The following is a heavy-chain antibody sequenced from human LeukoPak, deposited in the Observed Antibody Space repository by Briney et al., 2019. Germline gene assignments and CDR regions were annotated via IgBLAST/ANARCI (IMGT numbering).Heavy chain of an antibody. D-gene: IGHD1-26*01. V-gene: IGHV1-2*02. J-gene: IGHJ4*02. CDR1: GYTFTGYY. CDR3: ARGAVSGSLFSDY. CDR2: INPSSGGT. Sequence: ASVKVSCKASGYTFTGYYIHWVRQAPGQGLEWMGWINPSSGGTNYAQKFQGRVTMTTDTSITTANMELSRLRSDDTAMYYCARGAVSGSLFSDYWGRGTLVTVSP.